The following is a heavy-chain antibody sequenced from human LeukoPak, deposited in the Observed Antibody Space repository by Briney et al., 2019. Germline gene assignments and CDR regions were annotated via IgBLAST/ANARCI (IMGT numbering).Heavy chain of an antibody. J-gene: IGHJ3*02. CDR2: FDPEDGET. CDR1: GYTLTELS. D-gene: IGHD1-26*01. Sequence: ASVKVSCKVSGYTLTELSMHWVRQAPGKGLEWMGGFDPEDGETIYAQKFQGRVTMTEDTSTDTAYMELSSLRSEDTAVYYCATAVGANAPDAFDIWGQGTMVTVSS. V-gene: IGHV1-24*01. CDR3: ATAVGANAPDAFDI.